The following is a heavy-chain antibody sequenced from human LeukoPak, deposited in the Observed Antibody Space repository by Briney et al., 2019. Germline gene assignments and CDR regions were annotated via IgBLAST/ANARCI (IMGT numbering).Heavy chain of an antibody. J-gene: IGHJ4*02. D-gene: IGHD4-17*01. V-gene: IGHV1-2*02. CDR1: GYTFTGYY. Sequence: ASVKVSCKASGYTFTGYYMHWVRQAPGQGLEWMGWINPNSGGTNYAQKFLGRVTMTRETSISTAYMELGRLRSDDMAVYYCARGNDNGDYDYWGQGTLVTVSS. CDR2: INPNSGGT. CDR3: ARGNDNGDYDY.